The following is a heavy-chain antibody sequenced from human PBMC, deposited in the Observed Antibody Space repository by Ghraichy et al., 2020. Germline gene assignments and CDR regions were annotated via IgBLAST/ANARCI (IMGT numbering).Heavy chain of an antibody. CDR2: INTNTGNP. Sequence: ASVKVSCKASGYTFTSYAMNWVRQAPGQGLEWMGWINTNTGNPTYAQGFTGRFVFSLDTSVSTAYLQISSLEAEDTAVYYCARKSWGRKVDLNWFDPWGQGTLVTVSS. J-gene: IGHJ5*02. V-gene: IGHV7-4-1*02. D-gene: IGHD3-16*01. CDR3: ARKSWGRKVDLNWFDP. CDR1: GYTFTSYA.